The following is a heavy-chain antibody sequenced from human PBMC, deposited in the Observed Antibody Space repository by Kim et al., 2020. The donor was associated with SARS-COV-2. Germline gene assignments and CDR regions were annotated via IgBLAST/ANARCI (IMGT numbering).Heavy chain of an antibody. CDR1: GFTFDDYA. J-gene: IGHJ3*02. D-gene: IGHD2-2*01. CDR2: ISWNSGSI. CDR3: AKDILPLSYCSSTSCYGGVYAFDI. V-gene: IGHV3-9*01. Sequence: GGSLRLSCAASGFTFDDYAMHWVRQAPGKGLEWVSGISWNSGSIGYADSVKGRFTISRDNAKNSLYLQMNSLRAEDTALYYCAKDILPLSYCSSTSCYGGVYAFDIWGQGTMVTVSS.